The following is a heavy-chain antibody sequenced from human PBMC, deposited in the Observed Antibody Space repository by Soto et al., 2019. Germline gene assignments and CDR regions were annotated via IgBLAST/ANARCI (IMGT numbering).Heavy chain of an antibody. CDR1: GFTFSSYA. J-gene: IGHJ4*02. D-gene: IGHD1-26*01. CDR2: ISGSGDST. Sequence: EVQLLESGGGLVQPGGSLRLSCAASGFTFSSYAMNWVRQAPGKGLEWVSVISGSGDSTYYADSVKGRFTISRDNSKKTLYLQMNGLRAEATAVYYCAKRGSGSYFDYWGQGTLVTVSS. V-gene: IGHV3-23*01. CDR3: AKRGSGSYFDY.